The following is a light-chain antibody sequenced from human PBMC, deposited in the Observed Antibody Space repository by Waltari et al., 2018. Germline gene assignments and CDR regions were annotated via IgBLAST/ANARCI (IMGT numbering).Light chain of an antibody. CDR1: QSVSTS. J-gene: IGKJ3*01. CDR2: DAS. CDR3: QHYNSPIT. Sequence: EIELTQSPATLSLSPGERATLSCRASQSVSTSLAWYQQKPGQAPRLLIHDASNRATGTPARFSGSGSGTEFTLTISSLQPDDFASYYCQHYNSPITFGPGTKVDIK. V-gene: IGKV3-11*01.